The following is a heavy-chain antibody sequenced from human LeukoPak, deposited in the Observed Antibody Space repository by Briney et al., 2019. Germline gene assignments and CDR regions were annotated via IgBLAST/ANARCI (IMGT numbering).Heavy chain of an antibody. CDR1: GFTFSYYT. V-gene: IGHV3-21*01. J-gene: IGHJ4*02. CDR2: ISSSSSYL. D-gene: IGHD3-10*01. Sequence: GGSLRLSCAASGFTFSYYTMNWVRQAPGKGLEWVSSISSSSSYLYYADSVMGRFTISRDNAKNSLYLQMNSLRAEDTALYYCARDFYCYASGSYNGHDTVDYWGQGTLVSVSS. CDR3: ARDFYCYASGSYNGHDTVDY.